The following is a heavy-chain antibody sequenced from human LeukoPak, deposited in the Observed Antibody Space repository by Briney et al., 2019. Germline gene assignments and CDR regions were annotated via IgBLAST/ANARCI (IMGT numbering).Heavy chain of an antibody. CDR2: ISKSGSTK. V-gene: IGHV3-11*01. Sequence: PGGSLRLSCAASGFTFSDYNMRWIRQAPGKGLEWVSSISKSGSTKYYADSVKGRFTISRDNAKNSLFLQMNSLRAEDTAVYYCARDPGIMVRGSRRGYDGNYYYMDVWGKGTTVTISS. D-gene: IGHD3-10*01. CDR1: GFTFSDYN. CDR3: ARDPGIMVRGSRRGYDGNYYYMDV. J-gene: IGHJ6*03.